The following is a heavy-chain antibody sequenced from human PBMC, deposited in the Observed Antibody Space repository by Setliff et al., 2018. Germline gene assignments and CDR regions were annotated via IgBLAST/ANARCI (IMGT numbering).Heavy chain of an antibody. CDR2: ISWNSGSI. Sequence: PGGSLRLSCAASGFTSDDYAMHWVRLPPGKGLEWVSGISWNSGSIGYADSVKGRFTISRDNAKNSLYLQMNSLRAEDMALYYCARETTVEYAFDIWGQGTMVTVSS. V-gene: IGHV3-9*02. J-gene: IGHJ3*02. CDR3: ARETTVEYAFDI. CDR1: GFTSDDYA. D-gene: IGHD4-17*01.